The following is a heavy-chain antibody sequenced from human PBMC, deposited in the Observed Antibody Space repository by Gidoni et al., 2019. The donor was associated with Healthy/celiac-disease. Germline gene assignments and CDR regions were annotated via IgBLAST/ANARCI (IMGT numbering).Heavy chain of an antibody. CDR2: ISYDGNNK. D-gene: IGHD4-17*01. Sequence: QVQLVESGGGVVQPGRSLRLSCAASGFTFNHYGMHWVRQAPGKGLEWVAVISYDGNNKYYADSVKGRFTISRDNSKNTLYLQMTSLRAEDTAVYYCAKGDYGYPHDPPNDYWGQGTLVTVSS. CDR1: GFTFNHYG. CDR3: AKGDYGYPHDPPNDY. J-gene: IGHJ4*02. V-gene: IGHV3-30*18.